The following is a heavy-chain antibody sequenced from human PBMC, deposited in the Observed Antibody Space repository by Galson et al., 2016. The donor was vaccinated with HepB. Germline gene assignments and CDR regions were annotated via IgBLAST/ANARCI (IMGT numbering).Heavy chain of an antibody. J-gene: IGHJ4*02. CDR3: AKDGRIYCSSASCHDHFHY. CDR1: GFTFSSYG. CDR2: ISYDGSNK. V-gene: IGHV3-30*18. D-gene: IGHD2-2*01. Sequence: SLRLSCAASGFTFSSYGMRWVRQAPGKGLEWVAFISYDGSNKKCADSVKGRFTISRDNSKKTLYLQMNSLRAEDTAVYYCAKDGRIYCSSASCHDHFHYWGQGTLVTVSS.